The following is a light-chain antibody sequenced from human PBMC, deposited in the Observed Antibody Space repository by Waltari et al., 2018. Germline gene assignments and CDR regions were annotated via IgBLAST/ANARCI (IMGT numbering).Light chain of an antibody. Sequence: QSALTQPASVSGSLGQSISISCSGTSNDVGVYNYVSWFQQCPGKAPNLIIYEVTNRPLGISNCVFGSKSGNTASLTISGLQADDEADYYCSSYTASSTWVFGGGTKLTVL. J-gene: IGLJ3*02. CDR3: SSYTASSTWV. CDR1: SNDVGVYNY. V-gene: IGLV2-14*01. CDR2: EVT.